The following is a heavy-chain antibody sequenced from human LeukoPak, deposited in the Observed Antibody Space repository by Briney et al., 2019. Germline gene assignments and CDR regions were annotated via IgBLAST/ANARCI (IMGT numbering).Heavy chain of an antibody. CDR2: INGSGGDT. CDR3: AKTTAGNSSGRYPGWPVDY. J-gene: IGHJ4*02. D-gene: IGHD6-19*01. CDR1: GFTFRNYA. Sequence: GGSPRLSCAASGFTFRNYAIYWVRQAPGKGLEWVSGINGSGGDTYFADSVKGRFTISRDHSKNTVFLQMDSLRAEDTAVYYCAKTTAGNSSGRYPGWPVDYWGQGTLVTVSS. V-gene: IGHV3-23*01.